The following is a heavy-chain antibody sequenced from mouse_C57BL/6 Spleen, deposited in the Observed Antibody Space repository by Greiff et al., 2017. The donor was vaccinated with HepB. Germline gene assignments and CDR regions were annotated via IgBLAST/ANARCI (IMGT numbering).Heavy chain of an antibody. J-gene: IGHJ1*03. D-gene: IGHD2-2*01. CDR2: IYPGDGDT. CDR3: ARCGYPGYFDV. Sequence: QVQLKESGAELVKPGASVKISCKASGYAFSSYWMNWVKQRPGKGLEWIGQIYPGDGDTNYNGKFKGKATLTADKSSSTAYMQLSSLTSEDSAVYFCARCGYPGYFDVWGTGTTVTVSS. CDR1: GYAFSSYW. V-gene: IGHV1-80*01.